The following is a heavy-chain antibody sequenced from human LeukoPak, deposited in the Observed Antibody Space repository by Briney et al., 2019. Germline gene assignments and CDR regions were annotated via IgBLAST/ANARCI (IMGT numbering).Heavy chain of an antibody. CDR3: ARGLGDSSGYYPFDY. Sequence: SGTLSLTCAVYGGSFSGYYWSWIRQPPGKGLEWIGEINHSGSTNYNPSLKSRVTISVDTSKNQFSLKLSSVTAADTAVYYCARGLGDSSGYYPFDYWGQGTLVTVSS. CDR2: INHSGST. D-gene: IGHD3-22*01. J-gene: IGHJ4*02. V-gene: IGHV4-34*01. CDR1: GGSFSGYY.